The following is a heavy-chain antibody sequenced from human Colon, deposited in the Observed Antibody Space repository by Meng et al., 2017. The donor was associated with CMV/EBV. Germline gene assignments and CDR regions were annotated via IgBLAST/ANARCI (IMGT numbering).Heavy chain of an antibody. D-gene: IGHD3-22*01. Sequence: GESLKISCTASGFIFSGYQMNWIRQAPGKGLEWIAYISSTGNTIYYADSVRGRFTISRDNAKNSVYLQMRGLRVEDTAVYYCAKGTNFYDTRGYFDFWGQGTLVTVSS. CDR3: AKGTNFYDTRGYFDF. V-gene: IGHV3-48*03. CDR1: GFIFSGYQ. J-gene: IGHJ4*02. CDR2: ISSTGNTI.